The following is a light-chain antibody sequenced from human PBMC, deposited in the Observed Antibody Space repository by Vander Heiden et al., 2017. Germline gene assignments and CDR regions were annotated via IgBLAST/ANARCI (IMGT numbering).Light chain of an antibody. CDR2: EVS. J-gene: IGLJ1*01. CDR3: CSYAGNTFYV. CDR1: SSDVGNYNL. V-gene: IGLV2-23*02. Sequence: QSALTQPASGSGSPGQSITISCTGTSSDVGNYNLVSWYQQHPGKAPKLMIYEVSKRPSGVSNRFSGSKSGNTASLTISGLQAEDEADYYCCSYAGNTFYVFGTGTKVTVL.